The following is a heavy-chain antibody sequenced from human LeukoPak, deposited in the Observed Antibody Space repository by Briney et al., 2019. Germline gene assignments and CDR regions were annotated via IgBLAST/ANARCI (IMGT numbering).Heavy chain of an antibody. Sequence: TGGSLRLSCAASGVTFSSYAMSWVRQAPGKGLEWVSAISDSGGDTYYADSVKGRFTISRDNSKNTLYLQMNSLRAEDTAVYYCVRGKGFDYWGQGTLVTVSS. CDR1: GVTFSSYA. J-gene: IGHJ4*02. CDR3: VRGKGFDY. CDR2: ISDSGGDT. D-gene: IGHD4-23*01. V-gene: IGHV3-23*01.